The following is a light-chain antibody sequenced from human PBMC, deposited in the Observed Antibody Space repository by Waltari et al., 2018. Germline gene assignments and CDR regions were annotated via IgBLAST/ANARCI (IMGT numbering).Light chain of an antibody. CDR3: QERGRT. Sequence: IVMTQSPATLSVPPGEVATLSCKPSQSLSSNLAWFQQKPGQLHRLLIYGASTRATGIPARFSGSGSGTEFTLTISSLQAEDFAVYYCQERGRTFGQGTKVEIK. V-gene: IGKV3-15*01. CDR1: QSLSSN. CDR2: GAS. J-gene: IGKJ1*01.